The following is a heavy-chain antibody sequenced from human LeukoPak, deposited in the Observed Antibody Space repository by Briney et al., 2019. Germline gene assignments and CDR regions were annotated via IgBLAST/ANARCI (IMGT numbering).Heavy chain of an antibody. CDR2: IYPGDSDT. J-gene: IGHJ2*01. V-gene: IGHV5-51*01. D-gene: IGHD3-3*01. CDR3: ARRLYDFWSGYYYWYFDL. Sequence: GESLKISCKGSGYSFTSYWIGWVRQMPGKGLEWMGIIYPGDSDTRYSPSFQGQVTISADKSISTAYLQWSSLKASDTAMYYCARRLYDFWSGYYYWYFDLWGRGTLVTVSS. CDR1: GYSFTSYW.